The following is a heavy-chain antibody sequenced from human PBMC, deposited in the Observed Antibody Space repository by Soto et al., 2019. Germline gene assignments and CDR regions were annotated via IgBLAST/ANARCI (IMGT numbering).Heavy chain of an antibody. Sequence: GGSLRLSCAASGFTFSSYAMSWVRQAPGKGLEWVSAISGSGGSTYYADSVKGRFTISRDNSKNTLYLQMNSPRAEDTAVYYCTKIGRGFLELFRYYYSGMDVWGQGTTVTVSS. CDR3: TKIGRGFLELFRYYYSGMDV. J-gene: IGHJ6*02. CDR1: GFTFSSYA. CDR2: ISGSGGST. D-gene: IGHD3-3*01. V-gene: IGHV3-23*01.